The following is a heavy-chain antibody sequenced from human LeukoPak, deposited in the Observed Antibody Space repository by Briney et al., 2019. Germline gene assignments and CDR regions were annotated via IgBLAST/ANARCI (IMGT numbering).Heavy chain of an antibody. J-gene: IGHJ6*03. CDR1: GGSISSYY. V-gene: IGHV4-4*07. CDR3: ARDQDYMDV. CDR2: IYTSGST. Sequence: SETLSLTWTVSGGSISSYYWGWIRQPAGEGLEWIGRIYTSGSTDYNPSLKSRATMSVDTSKNQFSLKLSSVTAADTAVYYCARDQDYMDVWGKGTTVTVSS.